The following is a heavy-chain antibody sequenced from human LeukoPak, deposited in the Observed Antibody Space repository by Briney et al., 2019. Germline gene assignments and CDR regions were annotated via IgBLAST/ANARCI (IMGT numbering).Heavy chain of an antibody. D-gene: IGHD6-6*01. CDR1: GGSISSLY. V-gene: IGHV4-59*08. CDR3: ARHRAYSSSSPFDY. Sequence: SSETLSLTCSVSGGSISSLYWGWIRQPPGKGLEWIGYIYYTGSTNYNPSLKSRVTMFVDMSKNQFSLRLSSVTAADTAVYYCARHRAYSSSSPFDYWGQGTLVTVSS. J-gene: IGHJ4*02. CDR2: IYYTGST.